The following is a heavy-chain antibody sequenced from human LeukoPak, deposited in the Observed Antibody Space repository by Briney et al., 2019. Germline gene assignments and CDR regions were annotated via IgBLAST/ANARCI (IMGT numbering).Heavy chain of an antibody. V-gene: IGHV3-23*01. CDR1: GFTFSSYA. CDR3: ARVTVISNYYYGMDV. J-gene: IGHJ6*02. CDR2: ISGSGGST. D-gene: IGHD4-17*01. Sequence: GGSLRLSCAASGFTFSSYAMSWVRQAPGKGLEWVSAISGSGGSTYYADSVKGRFTISRDNSKNTLYLQMNSLRAEDTAVYYCARVTVISNYYYGMDVWGQGTTVTVSS.